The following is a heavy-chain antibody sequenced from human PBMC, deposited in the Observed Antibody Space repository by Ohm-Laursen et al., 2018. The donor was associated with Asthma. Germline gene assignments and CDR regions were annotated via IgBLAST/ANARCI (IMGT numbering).Heavy chain of an antibody. J-gene: IGHJ5*02. Sequence: SLRLSCTASGFTFSSYAMSWVRQAPGKGLEWVAHINENGGEKFYVDSVKGRVTISRDNAKNSLYLQMNSLRADDTAVYYCGRVYSSSWDPRGQGTPVTVSS. CDR3: GRVYSSSWDP. D-gene: IGHD6-13*01. V-gene: IGHV3-7*05. CDR2: INENGGEK. CDR1: GFTFSSYA.